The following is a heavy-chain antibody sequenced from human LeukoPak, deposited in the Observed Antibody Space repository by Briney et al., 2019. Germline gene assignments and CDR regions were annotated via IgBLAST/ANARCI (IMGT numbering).Heavy chain of an antibody. CDR2: ISSSGSTI. CDR3: ARGGRYYVRMDV. D-gene: IGHD3-10*02. V-gene: IGHV3-11*01. J-gene: IGHJ6*02. CDR1: GFTFSDYY. Sequence: GGSLSLSCAASGFTFSDYYMSWLRQAQGKGLEWVSYISSSGSTIYYADSVKGRFTISRDNAKNSLYLQMNSLRAEDTAVYYCARGGRYYVRMDVWGQGTTVTVSS.